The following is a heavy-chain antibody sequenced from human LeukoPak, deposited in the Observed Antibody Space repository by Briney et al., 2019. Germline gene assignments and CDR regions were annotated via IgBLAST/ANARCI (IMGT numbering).Heavy chain of an antibody. CDR2: IYSGGST. CDR1: GFTVSSNY. J-gene: IGHJ4*02. CDR3: AREYRGEYYFAY. Sequence: PGGSLGLSCAASGFTVSSNYMSWVRQAPGKGLEWVTVIYSGGSTYYADSVKGRFTISRDNSKNTLYLQMNSLRAEDTAVYYCAREYRGEYYFAYWGQGTLVTVSS. D-gene: IGHD3-10*01. V-gene: IGHV3-66*01.